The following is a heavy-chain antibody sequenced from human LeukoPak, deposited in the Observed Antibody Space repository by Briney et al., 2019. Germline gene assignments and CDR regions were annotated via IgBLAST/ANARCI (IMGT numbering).Heavy chain of an antibody. V-gene: IGHV3-30*03. CDR2: ISYDGSNK. D-gene: IGHD1-14*01. CDR3: AVMTEGFDY. Sequence: PGGSLRLSCAASGFTFSSYGMHWVRQAPGKGLEWVAVISYDGSNKYYADSVKGRFTISRDNSKNTLYLQMNSLRAEDTAVYYCAVMTEGFDYWGQGTLVTVSS. J-gene: IGHJ4*02. CDR1: GFTFSSYG.